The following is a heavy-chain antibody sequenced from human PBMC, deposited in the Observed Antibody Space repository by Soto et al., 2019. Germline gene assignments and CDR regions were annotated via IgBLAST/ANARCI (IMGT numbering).Heavy chain of an antibody. V-gene: IGHV3-72*01. CDR1: GFTFSDHY. CDR3: TRGGTVTTHYYNPMDV. Sequence: EVQLVESGGDLVQPGGSLRLSCAASGFTFSDHYMDWVRQAPGRGLEWVGRSRNKPNSYTTEYAASVKGRFTISRDDSKKSLYLQMSSLKTEDTAVYYCTRGGTVTTHYYNPMDVWGQGTTVTVSS. J-gene: IGHJ6*02. D-gene: IGHD4-4*01. CDR2: SRNKPNSYTT.